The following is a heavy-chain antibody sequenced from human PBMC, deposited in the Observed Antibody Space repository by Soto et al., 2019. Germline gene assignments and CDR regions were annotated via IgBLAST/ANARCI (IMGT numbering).Heavy chain of an antibody. J-gene: IGHJ6*02. CDR2: ISSSSTI. CDR3: ARFRVGQDIVVVVAGRSEYYYYYYGMDV. V-gene: IGHV3-48*02. Sequence: GGSLRLSCAASGFTFSSYSTNWVRQAPGKGLEWVSYISSSSTIYYADSVKGRFTISRDNAKNSLYLQMNSLRDEDTAVYYCARFRVGQDIVVVVAGRSEYYYYYYGMDVWGQGTTVTVSS. D-gene: IGHD2-15*01. CDR1: GFTFSSYS.